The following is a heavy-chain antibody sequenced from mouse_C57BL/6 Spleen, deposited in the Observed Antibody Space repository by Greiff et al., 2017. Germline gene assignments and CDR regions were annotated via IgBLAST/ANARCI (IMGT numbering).Heavy chain of an antibody. CDR2: IDPETGGT. V-gene: IGHV1-15*01. CDR1: GYTFTDYE. CDR3: TRSEHYYGSSYNWFAY. D-gene: IGHD1-1*01. Sequence: QVQLQQSGAELVRPGASVTLSCKASGYTFTDYEMHWVKQTPVHGLEWIGAIDPETGGTAYNQKFKGKAILTADKSSSTAYMELRSLTSEDSAVYYCTRSEHYYGSSYNWFAYWGQGTLVTVSA. J-gene: IGHJ3*01.